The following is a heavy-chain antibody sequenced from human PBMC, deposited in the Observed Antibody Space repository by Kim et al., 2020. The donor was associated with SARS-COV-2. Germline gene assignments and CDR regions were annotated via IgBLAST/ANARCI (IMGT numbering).Heavy chain of an antibody. D-gene: IGHD3-10*01. CDR2: IKSKTDGGTT. CDR1: GFTFSNAW. Sequence: GGSLRLSCAASGFTFSNAWMSWVRQAPGKGLEWVGRIKSKTDGGTTDYAAPVKGRFTISRDDSKNTLYLQMNSLKTEDTAVYYCTTSSLGGSGSSTQNYYDYSYGMDVWGQGTTVTVSS. CDR3: TTSSLGGSGSSTQNYYDYSYGMDV. V-gene: IGHV3-15*01. J-gene: IGHJ6*02.